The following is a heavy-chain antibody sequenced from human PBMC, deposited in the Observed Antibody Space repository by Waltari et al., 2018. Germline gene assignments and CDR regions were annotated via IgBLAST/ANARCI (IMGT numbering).Heavy chain of an antibody. V-gene: IGHV4-30-4*08. CDR1: GDSTPNADSY. CDR3: ARGDKGGSGAYYAFDI. Sequence: QVQLQESGPGLVKPSLTLSLTCTVPGDSTPNADSYCNWFRQSPGEGLAWIGYISSTGNTYYKPSLKSRITISLDTSKSHFSLNLSSVTAADTAVYYCARGDKGGSGAYYAFDIWGQGTNVTVSS. CDR2: ISSTGNT. J-gene: IGHJ3*02. D-gene: IGHD1-26*01.